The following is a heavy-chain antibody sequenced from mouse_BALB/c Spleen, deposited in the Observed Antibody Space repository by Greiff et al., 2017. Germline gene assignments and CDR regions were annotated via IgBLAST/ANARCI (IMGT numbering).Heavy chain of an antibody. CDR2: IFPGSGNT. CDR3: ARGGVYYRYDWFAD. D-gene: IGHD2-14*01. V-gene: IGHV1-66*01. J-gene: IGHJ3*01. CDR1: GYSFTSYY. Sequence: LVESGPELVKPGASVKISCKASGYSFTSYYIHWVKQRPGQGLEWIGWIFPGSGNTKYNEKFNGKATLTADTSSCTAYMQLSSLTSEDSAVYFCARGGVYYRYDWFADWGQGTLVTVSA.